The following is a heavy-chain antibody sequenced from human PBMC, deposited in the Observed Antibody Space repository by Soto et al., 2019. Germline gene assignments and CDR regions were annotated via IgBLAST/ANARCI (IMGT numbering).Heavy chain of an antibody. D-gene: IGHD1-26*01. J-gene: IGHJ4*01. CDR1: GDSVSGNSAG. V-gene: IGHV6-1*01. Sequence: PSQTLSLTCAITGDSVSGNSAGWSWVRQSPSRGLEWLGRTYYRSKWYYEYAVSVRGRITINPDTSKNQYSLQLNSVTPEDTAVYFCARGEQYSGRIFDYWGQGTLVTSPQ. CDR3: ARGEQYSGRIFDY. CDR2: TYYRSKWYY.